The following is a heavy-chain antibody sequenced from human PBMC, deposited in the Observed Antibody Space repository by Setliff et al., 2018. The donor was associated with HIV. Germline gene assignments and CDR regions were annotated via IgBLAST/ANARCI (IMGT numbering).Heavy chain of an antibody. CDR3: TMGHYSG. D-gene: IGHD2-21*01. J-gene: IGHJ1*01. CDR1: GFTFNSLW. CDR2: IKEDGSEK. Sequence: PGGSLRLSCGASGFTFNSLWMDWVRQAPGKGLEWVANIKEDGSEKYYVDSVKGRFTISRDNPKNSLFLQMDSLRAEDTAIYYCTMGHYSGWGQGTLVTVSS. V-gene: IGHV3-7*03.